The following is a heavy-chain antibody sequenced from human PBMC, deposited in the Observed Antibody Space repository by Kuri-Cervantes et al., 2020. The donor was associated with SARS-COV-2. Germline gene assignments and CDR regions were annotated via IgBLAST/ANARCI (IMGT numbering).Heavy chain of an antibody. J-gene: IGHJ4*02. Sequence: ASVKVSCKASGYTFTGYYMHWVRQAPGQGLEWMGWINPNSGGTNYAQKFQGRVTMTRDTSISTAYMEPSRLRSDDTVVYYCARDAVLAAGYFDYWGQGTLVTVSS. CDR2: INPNSGGT. CDR3: ARDAVLAAGYFDY. CDR1: GYTFTGYY. D-gene: IGHD6-13*01. V-gene: IGHV1-2*02.